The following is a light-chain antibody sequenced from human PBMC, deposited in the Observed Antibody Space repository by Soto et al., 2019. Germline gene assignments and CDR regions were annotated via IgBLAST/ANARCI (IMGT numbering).Light chain of an antibody. CDR1: QSVNIY. Sequence: EIVLTQSPATLSVSPGERATLSCRASQSVNIYLAWYQQKPGQAPRLLMFRTSSRATGFPARFSGSGSGTEFNLTISSLQSEDFGVYYCQQYNNWPRATFGGGTKVDI. CDR2: RTS. V-gene: IGKV3-15*01. J-gene: IGKJ4*01. CDR3: QQYNNWPRAT.